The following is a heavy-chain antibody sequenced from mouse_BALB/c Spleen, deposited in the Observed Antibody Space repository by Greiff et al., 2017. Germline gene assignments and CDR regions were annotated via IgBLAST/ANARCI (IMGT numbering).Heavy chain of an antibody. J-gene: IGHJ3*01. Sequence: VQLQQSGAELVKPGASVKLSCTASGFNIKDTYMHWVKQRPEQGLEWIGRIDPANGNTKYDPKFQGKASITADTSSNTAYLQLSSLTSEDTAVYYCARTYRYDPFAYWGQGTLVTVSA. CDR2: IDPANGNT. D-gene: IGHD2-14*01. V-gene: IGHV14-3*02. CDR3: ARTYRYDPFAY. CDR1: GFNIKDTY.